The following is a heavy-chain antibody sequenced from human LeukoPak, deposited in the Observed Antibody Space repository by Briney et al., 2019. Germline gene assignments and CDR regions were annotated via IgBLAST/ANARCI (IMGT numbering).Heavy chain of an antibody. J-gene: IGHJ4*02. Sequence: GGSLRLSCAGSGFSFSSYGMHWVRQAPGKGLEWMAFIRSDGSNKYYADSVKGRFTISRDNSKNTLYLQMNSLRAEDTAVYYCARERRPETYYFDYWGQGTLVTVSS. CDR1: GFSFSSYG. CDR2: IRSDGSNK. CDR3: ARERRPETYYFDY. V-gene: IGHV3-30*02.